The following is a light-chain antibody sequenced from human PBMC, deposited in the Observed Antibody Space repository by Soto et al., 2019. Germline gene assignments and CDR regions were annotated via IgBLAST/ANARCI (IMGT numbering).Light chain of an antibody. J-gene: IGKJ4*01. Sequence: EFALPPSLSTLSWTPWERATLSCRASQSVSEFLAWYQQKPGQAPRLLIYDASNRATGIPARFSGSGSGTDFTLTISSLEAEDFALYYCQQRSKWPVTVGGGTKVDIK. CDR2: DAS. V-gene: IGKV3-11*01. CDR3: QQRSKWPVT. CDR1: QSVSEF.